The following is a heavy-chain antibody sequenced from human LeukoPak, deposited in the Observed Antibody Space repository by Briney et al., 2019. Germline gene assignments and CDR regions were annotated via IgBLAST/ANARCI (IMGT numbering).Heavy chain of an antibody. CDR3: ATTRGSSFDY. V-gene: IGHV3-53*01. CDR2: IYSGGST. J-gene: IGHJ4*02. CDR1: GFSVSGDY. D-gene: IGHD3-10*01. Sequence: GGSLRLSCAAYGFSVSGDYMSWVRQAPGKGLEWVSVIYSGGSTYYADSVKGRFTISRDTSKNTLYLQMNSLRAEDTAVYYCATTRGSSFDYWGQGTLVTVSS.